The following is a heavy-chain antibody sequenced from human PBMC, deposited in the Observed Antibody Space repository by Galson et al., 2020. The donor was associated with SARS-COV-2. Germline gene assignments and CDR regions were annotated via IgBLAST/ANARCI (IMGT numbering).Heavy chain of an antibody. D-gene: IGHD6-13*01. J-gene: IGHJ4*02. Sequence: WLARIDWDDDKYYSTSLKTRLTISKDTSKNQVVLTMTNMDPVDTATYYCAREEAAGTMIDYWGQGTLVTVSS. V-gene: IGHV2-70*11. CDR2: IDWDDDK. CDR3: AREEAAGTMIDY.